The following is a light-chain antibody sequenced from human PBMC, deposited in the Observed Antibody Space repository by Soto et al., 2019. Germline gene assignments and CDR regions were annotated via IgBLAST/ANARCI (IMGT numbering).Light chain of an antibody. J-gene: IGKJ3*01. CDR3: QQCETSPFT. Sequence: EIVLTQSPGTLSLSPGERATLSCRASQTISSNYLAWYQQKPGQAPRLLIYGASSRARGIPDRFSGSGSGTDFTLTISRLEPEDFVVYYCQQCETSPFTFGAGTKVDIK. CDR1: QTISSNY. V-gene: IGKV3-20*01. CDR2: GAS.